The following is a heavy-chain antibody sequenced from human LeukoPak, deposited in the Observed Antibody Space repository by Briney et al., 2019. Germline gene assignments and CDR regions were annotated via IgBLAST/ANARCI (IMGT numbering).Heavy chain of an antibody. CDR1: GYTFINHA. Sequence: ASVKVSCKASGYTFINHAINWVRQAPGQGLKWMGWINSNTGNPTYAQGFTGRFVFFLDTSVSTAYLQISSLKAEDTAVYYCARGEYSASWYTPHGMAVWGQGTTVTVSS. D-gene: IGHD6-13*01. V-gene: IGHV7-4-1*02. J-gene: IGHJ6*02. CDR2: INSNTGNP. CDR3: ARGEYSASWYTPHGMAV.